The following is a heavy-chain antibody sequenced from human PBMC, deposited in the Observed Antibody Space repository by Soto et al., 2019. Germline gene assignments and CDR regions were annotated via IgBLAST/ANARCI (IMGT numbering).Heavy chain of an antibody. V-gene: IGHV4-59*01. Sequence: SETLSLTCTVSGSSISPFYWSWIRQPPGKGLEWIGYIYYTGSTKYNPSLKSRVTLSLGTSRNQLSLKLSSVTAADTAVYFCTRVGGYFGDYPNFDYWGPGTLVTVSS. CDR1: GSSISPFY. J-gene: IGHJ4*02. CDR2: IYYTGST. CDR3: TRVGGYFGDYPNFDY. D-gene: IGHD4-17*01.